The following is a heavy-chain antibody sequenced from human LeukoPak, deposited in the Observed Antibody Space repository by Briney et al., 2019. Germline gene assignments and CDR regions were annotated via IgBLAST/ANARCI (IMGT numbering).Heavy chain of an antibody. J-gene: IGHJ3*01. V-gene: IGHV1-8*01. D-gene: IGHD6-6*01. CDR1: GYIITSFD. CDR2: MNPNTGNT. CDR3: ARSVTASSSNAFDL. Sequence: ASVTVSCKASGYIITSFDISWVRQTAGQGLEWMGWMNPNTGNTGYAQSFQGRVTMTRDTSISTAYMELSSLRSEDTAVYYCARSVTASSSNAFDLWGQGTMVTVSS.